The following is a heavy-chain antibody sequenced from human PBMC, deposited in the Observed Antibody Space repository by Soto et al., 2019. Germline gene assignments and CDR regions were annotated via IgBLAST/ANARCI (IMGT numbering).Heavy chain of an antibody. D-gene: IGHD4-4*01. CDR3: AKDRMPFMTTDISFDY. CDR2: IAGSGGMT. J-gene: IGHJ4*02. V-gene: IGHV3-23*01. CDR1: GFTFSSYA. Sequence: GGSLRLSCAASGFTFSSYAMTWVSLAPGRGLEWVATIAGSGGMTYYTNSVRGRFTISRDNSKNTVSLQMNSLRAEDTAVYYCAKDRMPFMTTDISFDYWGQGTLVTVSS.